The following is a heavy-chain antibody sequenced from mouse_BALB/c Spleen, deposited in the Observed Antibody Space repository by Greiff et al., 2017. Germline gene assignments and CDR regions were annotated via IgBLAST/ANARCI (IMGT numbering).Heavy chain of an antibody. V-gene: IGHV5-12-1*01. Sequence: DVHLVESGGGLVKPGGSLKLSCAASGFAFSSYDMSWVRQTPEKRLEWVAYISSGGGSTYYPDTVKGRFTISRDNAKNTLYLQMSSLKSEDTAMYYCARHKGRGNYAFAYWGQGTLVTVSA. CDR2: ISSGGGST. D-gene: IGHD2-1*01. J-gene: IGHJ3*01. CDR3: ARHKGRGNYAFAY. CDR1: GFAFSSYD.